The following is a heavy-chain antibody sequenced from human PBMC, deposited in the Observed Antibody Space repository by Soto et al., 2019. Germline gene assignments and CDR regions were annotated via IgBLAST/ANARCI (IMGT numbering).Heavy chain of an antibody. Sequence: GGSLRLSCAASGFTFSSYWMHWVRQAPGKGLVWVSRINSDGSSTSYADSVKGRFTISRDNAKNTLYLQMNSLRAEDTAVYYCARAPDCSSTSCYGGGDYWGQGTLVTVSS. V-gene: IGHV3-74*01. J-gene: IGHJ4*02. CDR2: INSDGSST. CDR1: GFTFSSYW. CDR3: ARAPDCSSTSCYGGGDY. D-gene: IGHD2-2*01.